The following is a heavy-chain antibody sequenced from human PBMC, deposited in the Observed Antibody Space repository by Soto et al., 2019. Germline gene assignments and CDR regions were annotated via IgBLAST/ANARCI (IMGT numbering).Heavy chain of an antibody. J-gene: IGHJ4*02. CDR2: ISTYNENM. D-gene: IGHD2-8*01. Sequence: ASVKVSCKVSGSTFTTNGIGWVRQAPGQGLEWRGLISTYNENMDSAPELEDRLTMTTDTSTTTAYMELRNLKSDDTALYYCAYVGVHNTGDYSFDVWGQGTPVTVSS. CDR3: AYVGVHNTGDYSFDV. V-gene: IGHV1-18*04. CDR1: GSTFTTNG.